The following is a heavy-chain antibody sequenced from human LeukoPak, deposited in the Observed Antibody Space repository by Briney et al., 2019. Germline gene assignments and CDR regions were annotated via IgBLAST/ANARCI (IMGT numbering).Heavy chain of an antibody. CDR2: ISTSSVYK. Sequence: PGGSLRLSCAASGFTFRSYSMNWVRQAPGKGLEWVSSISTSSVYKDYADSVKGRFTVSRDNARDSLYLQMNSLRAEDTAVYYCAELGITMIGGVWGKGTTVTISS. V-gene: IGHV3-21*01. CDR1: GFTFRSYS. J-gene: IGHJ6*04. CDR3: AELGITMIGGV. D-gene: IGHD3-10*02.